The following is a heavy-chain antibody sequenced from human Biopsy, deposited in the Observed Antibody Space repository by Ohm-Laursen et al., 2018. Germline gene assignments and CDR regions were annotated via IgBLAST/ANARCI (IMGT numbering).Heavy chain of an antibody. CDR1: GDSITSYF. D-gene: IGHD3-10*01. J-gene: IGHJ3*01. CDR3: ARRLPLRGFAFDV. Sequence: GTLSLTCTVSGDSITSYFWNWIRQAPGKGLEWIGNIYYRGNTNYSPSLKSRATIPLDSSKNQFSLNLNSVTATDTAVYYCARRLPLRGFAFDVWGQGTVVTAS. CDR2: IYYRGNT. V-gene: IGHV4-59*08.